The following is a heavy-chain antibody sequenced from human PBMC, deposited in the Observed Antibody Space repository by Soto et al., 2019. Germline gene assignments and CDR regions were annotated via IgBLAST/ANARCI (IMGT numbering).Heavy chain of an antibody. Sequence: EVQLVESGGGLVQPGGSLRLSCTASGFTLSNYWMSWARQTPGKGLEWVANIGPDGSQRSYVDSVNGRFTISRDNAKSSLYLQMSSLRAEDTAVYYCARNTLGWCQGTLVTVSS. V-gene: IGHV3-7*05. CDR3: ARNTLG. D-gene: IGHD3-16*01. CDR2: IGPDGSQR. CDR1: GFTLSNYW. J-gene: IGHJ4*02.